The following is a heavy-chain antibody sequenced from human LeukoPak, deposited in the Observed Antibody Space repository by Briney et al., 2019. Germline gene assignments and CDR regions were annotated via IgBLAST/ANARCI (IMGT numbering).Heavy chain of an antibody. J-gene: IGHJ3*01. CDR3: AKVRGPIHAFDV. V-gene: IGHV1-2*02. CDR2: ITPNSGGT. Sequence: ASVKVSCKASGYTFTDSYMHWVRQAPGQGLEWMGWITPNSGGTNYAQTFQGRVTMTRDTSISTVYMELSRLKSDDTAVYYCAKVRGPIHAFDVWGQGTVVTVSS. D-gene: IGHD3-10*01. CDR1: GYTFTDSY.